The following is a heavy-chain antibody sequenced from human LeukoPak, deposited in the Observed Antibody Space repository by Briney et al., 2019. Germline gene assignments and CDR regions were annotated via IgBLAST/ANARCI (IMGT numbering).Heavy chain of an antibody. Sequence: GGSLRLSCAASGFTFSSYAMSWVRQAPGKGLGWVSAISGSGGSTYYADSVKGRFTISRDNSKNTLYLQMNSLRAEDTAVYYCAKAFSVYTATEFDYWGQGTLVTVSS. V-gene: IGHV3-23*01. D-gene: IGHD5-18*01. CDR1: GFTFSSYA. CDR3: AKAFSVYTATEFDY. CDR2: ISGSGGST. J-gene: IGHJ4*02.